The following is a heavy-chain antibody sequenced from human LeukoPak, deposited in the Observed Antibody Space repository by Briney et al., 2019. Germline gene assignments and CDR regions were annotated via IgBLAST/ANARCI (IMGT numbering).Heavy chain of an antibody. CDR2: MNPNSGNT. D-gene: IGHD3-3*01. CDR3: ARDRGTIFGVALNWFDP. CDR1: GYTFTNYD. V-gene: IGHV1-8*01. J-gene: IGHJ5*02. Sequence: ALVKVSCKASGYTFTNYDINWVRQATGQGLEWMGWMNPNSGNTDSAQKFQGRVTMTRNTSISTAYMELSSLRSEDTAFYYCARDRGTIFGVALNWFDPWGQGTLVTVSS.